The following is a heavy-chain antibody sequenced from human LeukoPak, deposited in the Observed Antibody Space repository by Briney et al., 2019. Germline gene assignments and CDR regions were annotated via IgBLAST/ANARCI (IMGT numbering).Heavy chain of an antibody. CDR1: GYTFTSYG. CDR2: ISAYNGNT. CDR3: ASGGYGGGAFDI. D-gene: IGHD3-16*01. J-gene: IGHJ3*02. V-gene: IGHV1-18*01. Sequence: ASVKVSCKASGYTFTSYGISWVRQAPGQGLEWMGWISAYNGNTNYAQKLQGRVTMTTDTSTSTAYMELRSLRSDDTAVYNRASGGYGGGAFDIWGQGTMVTVSS.